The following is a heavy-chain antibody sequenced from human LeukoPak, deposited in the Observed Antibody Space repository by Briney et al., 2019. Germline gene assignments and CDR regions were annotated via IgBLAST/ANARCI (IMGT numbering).Heavy chain of an antibody. J-gene: IGHJ2*01. Sequence: PGGSLRLSCAVSGITVSSYYMSWVRQAPGKGLEWVSIIYSGGTTYYTDSVKGRFTISRDSSKNTVYLQMNSLRAEDTAVYFCAKLTDFWGRGTLVTVSS. D-gene: IGHD3-9*01. V-gene: IGHV3-53*01. CDR3: AKLTDF. CDR1: GITVSSYY. CDR2: IYSGGTT.